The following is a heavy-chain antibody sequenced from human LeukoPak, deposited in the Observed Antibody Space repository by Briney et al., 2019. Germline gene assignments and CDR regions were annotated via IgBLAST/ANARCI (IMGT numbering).Heavy chain of an antibody. J-gene: IGHJ4*02. CDR2: IKSKTEGETT. V-gene: IGHV3-15*01. CDR1: GFTFSNAW. Sequence: GGSLRLSCAASGFTFSNAWMNWVRQAPGKGLEWIGRIKSKTEGETTDYAAPVRGRFTISRDDSKNTLYMQMNSLKTEDTAVYYCATDRYESSENYWGQGTLVTVSS. CDR3: ATDRYESSENY. D-gene: IGHD3-22*01.